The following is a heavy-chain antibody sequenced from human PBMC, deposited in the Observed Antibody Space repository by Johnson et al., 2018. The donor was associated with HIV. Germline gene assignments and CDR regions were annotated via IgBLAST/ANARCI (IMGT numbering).Heavy chain of an antibody. D-gene: IGHD2-2*02. Sequence: HVQLVESGGGVVQPGRSLRLSCAASGFTFSSYGMHWVRQAPGKGLEWVAVISYDGSNKYYTDSVKGRFTISRDNSKNTLYLQMGSLRAEDMAVYYCARGEGRIPHAFDIWGQGTMVTVSS. CDR1: GFTFSSYG. CDR2: ISYDGSNK. V-gene: IGHV3-30*19. J-gene: IGHJ3*02. CDR3: ARGEGRIPHAFDI.